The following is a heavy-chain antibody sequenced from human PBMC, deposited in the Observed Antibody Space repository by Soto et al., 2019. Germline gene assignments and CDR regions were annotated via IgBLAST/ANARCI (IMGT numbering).Heavy chain of an antibody. J-gene: IGHJ5*02. Sequence: ASVKVSCKASGYTFTSYGISWVRQAPGQGLEWMGWISAYNGNTNYAQKLQGRVTMTTDTSTSTAYMELRSLRSDDTAVYYCARNQDYDFWSSYKNWFDPWGQGTLVTVSS. D-gene: IGHD3-3*01. CDR3: ARNQDYDFWSSYKNWFDP. CDR1: GYTFTSYG. CDR2: ISAYNGNT. V-gene: IGHV1-18*01.